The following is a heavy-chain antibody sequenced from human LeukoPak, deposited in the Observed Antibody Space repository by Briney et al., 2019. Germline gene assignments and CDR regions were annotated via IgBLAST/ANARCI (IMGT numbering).Heavy chain of an antibody. CDR2: INNDGSRT. V-gene: IGHV3-74*01. Sequence: TGGSLRLSCAASGFTFTKYWMYWVRQAPGKGLVWVSHINNDGSRTSYADSVKGRLTISRDNAKNTLYLQMNSLRAEDTAVYYCAALSFDWDFDYWGRGALVTVSS. CDR3: AALSFDWDFDY. J-gene: IGHJ4*02. D-gene: IGHD3-9*01. CDR1: GFTFTKYW.